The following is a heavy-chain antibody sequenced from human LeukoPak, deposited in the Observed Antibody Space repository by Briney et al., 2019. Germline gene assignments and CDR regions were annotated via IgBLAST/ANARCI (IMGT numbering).Heavy chain of an antibody. CDR2: ISYDGSNK. Sequence: GGSLRLSCAASGFTFSSYGMHGVRKAPAKGLEGVAVISYDGSNKYYADSVKGRFTISRDNSKNTLYLQMNSLRAEDTAVYYCAKNDQQWLVLFDYWGQGTLDTVSS. CDR3: AKNDQQWLVLFDY. CDR1: GFTFSSYG. V-gene: IGHV3-30*18. D-gene: IGHD6-19*01. J-gene: IGHJ4*02.